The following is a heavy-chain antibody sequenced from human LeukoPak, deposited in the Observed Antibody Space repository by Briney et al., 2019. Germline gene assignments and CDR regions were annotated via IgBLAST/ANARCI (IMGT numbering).Heavy chain of an antibody. CDR1: VGSISSYY. CDR2: IYYSGST. Sequence: SGTLSLTCTVSVGSISSYYWSWIRQPPGKGLEWIGYIYYSGSTNYNPSLKSRVTISVDTSKNQFSLKLSSVTAADTAVYYCASAISRYCSGGSCYSTYYYGMDVWGQGTTVTVSS. J-gene: IGHJ6*02. D-gene: IGHD2-15*01. V-gene: IGHV4-59*08. CDR3: ASAISRYCSGGSCYSTYYYGMDV.